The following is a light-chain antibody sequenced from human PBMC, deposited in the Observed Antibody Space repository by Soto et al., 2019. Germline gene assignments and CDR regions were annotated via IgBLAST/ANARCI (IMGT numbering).Light chain of an antibody. J-gene: IGKJ4*01. CDR2: DTT. CDR1: QSISHF. Sequence: EIVLTQSPATLSLSPGESATLSCRASQSISHFLAWYQQKPGQAPRLLIYDTTSRATGIPGRFRGSGSGTDFTLTIASLEPDDFAVYYCQQRTDWPTFGGGTRVEL. CDR3: QQRTDWPT. V-gene: IGKV3-11*01.